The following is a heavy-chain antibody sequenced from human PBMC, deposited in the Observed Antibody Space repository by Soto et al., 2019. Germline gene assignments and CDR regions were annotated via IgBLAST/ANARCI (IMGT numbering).Heavy chain of an antibody. CDR2: ISSSSSYT. Sequence: GGSLRLSCAASGFTFSDYYMSWIRQAPGKGLEWVSYISSSSSYTNYADSVKGRFTISRDNAKNSLYLQMNSLRAEDTAVYYCARAEPRGYYYYYYGMDVWGEGTTVTVSS. D-gene: IGHD3-10*01. CDR1: GFTFSDYY. J-gene: IGHJ6*04. V-gene: IGHV3-11*05. CDR3: ARAEPRGYYYYYYGMDV.